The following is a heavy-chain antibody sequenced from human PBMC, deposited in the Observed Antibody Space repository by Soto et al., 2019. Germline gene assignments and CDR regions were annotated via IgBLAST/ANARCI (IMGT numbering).Heavy chain of an antibody. V-gene: IGHV3-23*01. CDR3: AKDGLGFCTGGTCYGSDY. J-gene: IGHJ4*02. CDR1: GFTFSSYV. CDR2: ISGRGASI. D-gene: IGHD2-15*01. Sequence: EVQLLESGGNLVQPGGSLRLSCAASGFTFSSYVMSWVRQAPGKGLEWGSTISGRGASIYDADSVKGRFTISRDTSKNTVYLQVNRLRAEDTAVCYCAKDGLGFCTGGTCYGSDYWGQGNLVTVSS.